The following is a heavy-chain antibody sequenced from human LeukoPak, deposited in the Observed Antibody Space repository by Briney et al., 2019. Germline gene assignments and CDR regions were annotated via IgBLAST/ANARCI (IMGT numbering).Heavy chain of an antibody. V-gene: IGHV3-30*18. D-gene: IGHD3-22*01. Sequence: QPGRSLRLSCVPSGFIFSSYGMHWVRQAPDKGLEWVAVISNDGSNKYYTHSVKGRFTISRDNSKNTLYLQMNNLRPEDTAVYYCAKGGDTSGYYGGPDYWGQGTLVTVSS. CDR2: ISNDGSNK. CDR3: AKGGDTSGYYGGPDY. J-gene: IGHJ4*02. CDR1: GFIFSSYG.